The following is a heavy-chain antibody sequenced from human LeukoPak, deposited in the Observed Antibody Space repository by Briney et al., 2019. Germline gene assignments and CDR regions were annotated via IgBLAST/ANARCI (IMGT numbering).Heavy chain of an antibody. CDR2: ISYTGST. CDR3: ARLTHSYYVDSSAYYPYYYMDV. Sequence: SETLSLTCSVSGGPISSSDYYWGWIRQPPGKGLEWIGRISYTGSTYYTPSLKSRVTISVDTSNNLFSLRLSSVTAGDTAVYYCARLTHSYYVDSSAYYPYYYMDVWGKGTTVTVSS. V-gene: IGHV4-39*02. CDR1: GGPISSSDYY. J-gene: IGHJ6*03. D-gene: IGHD3-22*01.